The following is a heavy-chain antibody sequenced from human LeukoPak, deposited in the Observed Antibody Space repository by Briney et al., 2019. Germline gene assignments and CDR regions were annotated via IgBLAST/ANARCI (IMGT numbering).Heavy chain of an antibody. CDR2: IHYSGIT. V-gene: IGHV4-59*01. J-gene: IGHJ3*02. CDR1: GGSISSYY. CDR3: ARDPGYYGSGTRGAFDI. Sequence: SETLSLTCTVSGGSISSYYWSWIRQPPGKGLEWIGYIHYSGITNYNPSLKSRFTISVETSKNQFSLKLSSVTAADTAVYYCARDPGYYGSGTRGAFDIWGQGTMVTVSS. D-gene: IGHD3-10*01.